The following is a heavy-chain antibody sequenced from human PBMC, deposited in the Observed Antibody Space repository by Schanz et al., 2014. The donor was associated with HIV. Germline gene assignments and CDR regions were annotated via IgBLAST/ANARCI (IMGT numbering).Heavy chain of an antibody. J-gene: IGHJ4*02. V-gene: IGHV3-7*03. Sequence: EVQLVESGGGLVKPGGSLRLSCAASGFTFSNAWMSWVRQTPGKGLEWVANIKQDGGEKHYVESVKGRFTISRDNVKNSLYIQLNPLTADDTAIYFCTRDVLSYGGYYFDSWGQGILVTVSS. CDR2: IKQDGGEK. CDR3: TRDVLSYGGYYFDS. D-gene: IGHD4-17*01. CDR1: GFTFSNAW.